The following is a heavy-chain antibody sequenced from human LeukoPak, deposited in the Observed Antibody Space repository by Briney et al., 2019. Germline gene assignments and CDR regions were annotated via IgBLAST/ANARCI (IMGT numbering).Heavy chain of an antibody. D-gene: IGHD4-17*01. Sequence: GVSLRLFCAASGFTFSSYGMHWVRQAPGKGLEWEAVISYDGINKCYADSVKGRFTISRDNSKNTLYLQMNSLRAEDTAVYYCASATDYEGDSDYWGQGTLVTVSS. V-gene: IGHV3-30*03. CDR1: GFTFSSYG. CDR2: ISYDGINK. J-gene: IGHJ4*02. CDR3: ASATDYEGDSDY.